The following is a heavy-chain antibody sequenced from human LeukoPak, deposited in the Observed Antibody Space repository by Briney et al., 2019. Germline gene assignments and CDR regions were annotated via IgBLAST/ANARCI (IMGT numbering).Heavy chain of an antibody. CDR1: GVSIFSSY. Sequence: SETLPLTCTVSGVSIFSSYWNWVRQPPGKGLEWIGYVHYSGSTNYSPSLKSRVTMSVDTSKSQFSLKLSSATAADTAVYYCATGRSIRYFDYWGQGTLLTVPS. V-gene: IGHV4-59*12. D-gene: IGHD3-9*01. CDR3: ATGRSIRYFDY. J-gene: IGHJ4*02. CDR2: VHYSGST.